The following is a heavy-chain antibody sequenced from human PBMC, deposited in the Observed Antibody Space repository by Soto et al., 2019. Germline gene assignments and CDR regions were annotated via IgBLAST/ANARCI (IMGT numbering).Heavy chain of an antibody. J-gene: IGHJ4*02. V-gene: IGHV3-30*18. CDR2: ISYDGSHK. CDR3: AKSREVEYCSSTSCFVGGGFDY. CDR1: GFTFNTYG. Sequence: QVHLVESGGGVVQPGRSLRLSCAASGFTFNTYGMHWVRQAPGKGLEWVAVISYDGSHKYYADSVKGRFTISRDNSKKTLYLQMNSLRAEDTAVYYCAKSREVEYCSSTSCFVGGGFDYWGRGTLVTVSS. D-gene: IGHD2-2*01.